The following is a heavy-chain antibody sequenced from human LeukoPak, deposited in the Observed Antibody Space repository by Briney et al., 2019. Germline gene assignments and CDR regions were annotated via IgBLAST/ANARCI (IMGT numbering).Heavy chain of an antibody. Sequence: GGSLRLSCAASGFTFSSYSMNWVRQAPGKGLEWVSYISSSSSTIYYADSVKGRFTISRDNAKNSLYLQMNSLRAEDTAVYYCARVRGLLANYYYYMDVWGKGTTVTVSS. CDR2: ISSSSSTI. D-gene: IGHD2-15*01. CDR3: ARVRGLLANYYYYMDV. CDR1: GFTFSSYS. J-gene: IGHJ6*03. V-gene: IGHV3-48*04.